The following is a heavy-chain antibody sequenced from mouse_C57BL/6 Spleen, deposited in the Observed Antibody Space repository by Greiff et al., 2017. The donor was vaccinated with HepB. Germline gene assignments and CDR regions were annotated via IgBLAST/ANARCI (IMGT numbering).Heavy chain of an antibody. J-gene: IGHJ4*01. Sequence: QVQLLQPGAELVRPGSSVKLSCKASGYTFTSYWMHWVKQRPIQGLEWIGNIDPSDSETHYNQKFKDKATLTVDKSSSTAYMQLSSLTSEDSAVYYCARSTYGSGDAMDYWGQGTSVTVSS. CDR2: IDPSDSET. CDR1: GYTFTSYW. D-gene: IGHD1-1*01. CDR3: ARSTYGSGDAMDY. V-gene: IGHV1-52*01.